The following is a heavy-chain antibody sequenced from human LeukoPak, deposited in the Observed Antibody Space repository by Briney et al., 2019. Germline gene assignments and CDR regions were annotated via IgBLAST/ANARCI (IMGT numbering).Heavy chain of an antibody. CDR2: ISSSSSYI. CDR3: ARVDRWELLRRRAVDRVREFDY. V-gene: IGHV3-21*01. CDR1: GFTFSSYS. Sequence: GESLRLSCAASGFTFSSYSMNWVRQAPGKGLEWVSSISSSSSYIYYADSVKGRFTISRDNAKNSLYLQMNSLRAEDTAVYYCARVDRWELLRRRAVDRVREFDYWGQGTLVTVSS. J-gene: IGHJ4*02. D-gene: IGHD1-26*01.